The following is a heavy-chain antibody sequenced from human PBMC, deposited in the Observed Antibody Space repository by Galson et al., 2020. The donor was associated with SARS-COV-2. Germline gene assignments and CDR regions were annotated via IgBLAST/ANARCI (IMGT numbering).Heavy chain of an antibody. CDR3: ATALSSWFSSYYYYGMDV. J-gene: IGHJ6*02. D-gene: IGHD6-13*01. CDR1: GYTLTELS. V-gene: IGHV1-24*01. Sequence: ASVKVSCKVSGYTLTELSMHWVRQAPGKGLEWMGGFDPEDGETIYAQKFQGRVTMTEDTSTDTAYMELSSLRSEDTAVYYCATALSSWFSSYYYYGMDVWGQGTTVTVS. CDR2: FDPEDGET.